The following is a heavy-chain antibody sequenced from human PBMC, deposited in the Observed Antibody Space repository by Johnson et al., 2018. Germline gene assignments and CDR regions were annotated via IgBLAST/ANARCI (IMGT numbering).Heavy chain of an antibody. CDR3: TVHSSSAP. J-gene: IGHJ3*01. CDR2: IRSKANSHAT. V-gene: IGHV3-73*01. D-gene: IGHD6-13*01. Sequence: VQLVQSGGGLVQPGGSLKLSCAASGFTFSGSAMHWVRQASGKGLEWVGRIRSKANSHATAYAASVKGRFTISRNDSKNTAYLQMNSLKTEDTAVYYCTVHSSSAPWGQGTMVTVSS. CDR1: GFTFSGSA.